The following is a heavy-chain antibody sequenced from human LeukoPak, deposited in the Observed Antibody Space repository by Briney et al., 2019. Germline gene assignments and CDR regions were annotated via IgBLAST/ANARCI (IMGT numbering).Heavy chain of an antibody. Sequence: SLRLSCAASGFAFDDYAMHWVRQGPGKALEWVSYISWNSASVGYAGSVKGRFTISRDSAKNSLYLQMNSLTPEDTALYYCAKAKYDYGSGSYSPFDNWGQGIRVTVSS. D-gene: IGHD3-10*01. CDR3: AKAKYDYGSGSYSPFDN. J-gene: IGHJ4*02. V-gene: IGHV3-9*01. CDR2: ISWNSASV. CDR1: GFAFDDYA.